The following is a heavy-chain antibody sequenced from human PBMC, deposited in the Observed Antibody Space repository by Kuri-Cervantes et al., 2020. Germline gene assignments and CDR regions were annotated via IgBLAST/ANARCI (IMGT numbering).Heavy chain of an antibody. D-gene: IGHD4-23*01. CDR1: GFTFSSYW. J-gene: IGHJ4*02. CDR3: AKGRTTVVTRPIPDY. Sequence: GKSLKISCAASGFTFSSYWMSWVRQAPGKGLEWVSSISSSSGYIYYADSVKGRFTISRDNSKNTLYLQMNSLRAEDTAVYYCAKGRTTVVTRPIPDYWGQGTLVTVSS. CDR2: ISSSSGYI. V-gene: IGHV3-21*01.